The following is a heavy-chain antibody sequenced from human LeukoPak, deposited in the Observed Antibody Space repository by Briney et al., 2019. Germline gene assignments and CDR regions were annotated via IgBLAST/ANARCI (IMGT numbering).Heavy chain of an antibody. D-gene: IGHD3-9*01. CDR1: GFTFSTYW. CDR2: INSDGTTT. V-gene: IGHV3-74*01. J-gene: IGHJ5*02. CDR3: ARHPERYFDWGRRVNNWFDP. Sequence: PGGSLRLSCAASGFTFSTYWMHWVRQAPGKGLVWVSRINSDGTTTGYADSVKGRFTISRDNARNTLYLQINSLRAEDTAVYYCARHPERYFDWGRRVNNWFDPWGQGTLVTVSS.